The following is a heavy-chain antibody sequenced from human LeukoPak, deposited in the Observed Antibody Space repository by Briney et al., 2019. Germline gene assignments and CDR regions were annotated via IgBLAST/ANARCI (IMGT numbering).Heavy chain of an antibody. Sequence: ASVKVSCKASGYTFTIYGISWVRQAPGQGLEWMGWISPYNGNTKYAQKFQGRVTMTTDTSTSTAYMELSSLRSEDTAVYYCASAGYSGYDRRSFYFDYWGQGTLVTVSS. CDR3: ASAGYSGYDRRSFYFDY. V-gene: IGHV1-18*01. D-gene: IGHD5-12*01. CDR1: GYTFTIYG. CDR2: ISPYNGNT. J-gene: IGHJ4*02.